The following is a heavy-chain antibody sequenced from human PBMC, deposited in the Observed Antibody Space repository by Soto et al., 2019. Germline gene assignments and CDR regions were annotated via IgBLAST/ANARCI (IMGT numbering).Heavy chain of an antibody. CDR2: INSGGNT. D-gene: IGHD2-2*03. Sequence: EVQLVESGGGLVQPGGSLRLSCAASGFGVSNNYMSWVRQAPGKGLEWVSAINSGGNTYYADSVKGRFTISRDNSKNTVYLQLNSLGAEDTAASACARGGNCHGNGEYYDFGMDVWGQGTTVTVSS. J-gene: IGHJ6*02. V-gene: IGHV3-66*01. CDR3: ARGGNCHGNGEYYDFGMDV. CDR1: GFGVSNNY.